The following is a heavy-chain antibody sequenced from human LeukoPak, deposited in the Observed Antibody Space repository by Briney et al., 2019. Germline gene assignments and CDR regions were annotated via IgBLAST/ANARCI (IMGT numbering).Heavy chain of an antibody. D-gene: IGHD3-22*01. CDR2: ISSSSSYI. J-gene: IGHJ4*02. CDR1: GFTFSSYG. V-gene: IGHV3-21*01. CDR3: ARDPLVVVIHYYFDY. Sequence: AGGSLRLSCAASGFTFSSYGMHWVRQAPGKGLEWVSSISSSSSYIYYADSVKGRFTISRDNSKNTLYLQMNSLRAEDTAVYYCARDPLVVVIHYYFDYWGQGTLVTVSS.